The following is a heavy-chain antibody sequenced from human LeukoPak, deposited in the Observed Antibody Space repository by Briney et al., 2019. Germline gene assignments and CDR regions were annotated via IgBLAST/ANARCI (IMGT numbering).Heavy chain of an antibody. D-gene: IGHD3-3*01. Sequence: GGSLRLSCAASGFTVSSNYMSWVRQAPGKGLEWVSVIYSGGSTYYADSVKGRFTISRDNSKNTLYLQMNSPRAEDTAVYYCARWGYDFWSGYYLGIDYWGQGTLVTVSS. CDR2: IYSGGST. CDR3: ARWGYDFWSGYYLGIDY. V-gene: IGHV3-66*01. CDR1: GFTVSSNY. J-gene: IGHJ4*02.